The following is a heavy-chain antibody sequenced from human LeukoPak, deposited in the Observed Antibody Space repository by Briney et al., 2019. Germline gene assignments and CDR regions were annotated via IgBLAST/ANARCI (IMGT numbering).Heavy chain of an antibody. CDR1: GGSISSYY. J-gene: IGHJ4*02. CDR3: ARIKWGYLDY. CDR2: IYYSGST. D-gene: IGHD5-12*01. V-gene: IGHV4-59*01. Sequence: PSETLSLTCTVSGGSISSYYWSWIRQPPGKGLEWIGYIYYSGSTNYNPSLKSRVTISVDTSKNQFSLKLSSVTAADTAVYYCARIKWGYLDYWGQGTLVTVSS.